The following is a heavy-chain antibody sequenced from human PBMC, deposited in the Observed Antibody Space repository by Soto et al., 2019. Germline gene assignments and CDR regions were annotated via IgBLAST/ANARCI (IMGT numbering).Heavy chain of an antibody. V-gene: IGHV4-31*03. D-gene: IGHD4-4*01. CDR2: IYYSGST. J-gene: IGHJ6*03. Sequence: SETLSLTCTVSGGSISSGGYYWSWIRQHPGKGLEWIGYIYYSGSTYYNPSLKSRVTISVDTSKNQFSLKLSSVTAADTAVYYCARVTPLPHYSNGYYYMDVWGKGTTVTVSS. CDR1: GGSISSGGYY. CDR3: ARVTPLPHYSNGYYYMDV.